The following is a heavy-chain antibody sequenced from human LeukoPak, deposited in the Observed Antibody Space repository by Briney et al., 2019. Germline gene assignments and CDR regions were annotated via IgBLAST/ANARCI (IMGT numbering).Heavy chain of an antibody. D-gene: IGHD4-11*01. CDR3: AREGPLTTEMGDYYTLDV. CDR1: GYTFKDCY. J-gene: IGHJ6*02. Sequence: ASLKVSCKASGYTFKDCYMNWVRQAPGQGLEWMGWINPNSGATKFAQKFQGRITLTRDTSINIASMELTRLRSDDTAIYYCAREGPLTTEMGDYYTLDVWGQGTTVIVSS. V-gene: IGHV1-2*02. CDR2: INPNSGAT.